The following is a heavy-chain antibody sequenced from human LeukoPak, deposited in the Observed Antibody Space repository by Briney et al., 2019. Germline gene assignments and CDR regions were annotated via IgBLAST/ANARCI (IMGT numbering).Heavy chain of an antibody. D-gene: IGHD6-13*01. Sequence: GRSLRLSCAASGFTFSSCAMHWVRQAPGKGLEWVAVISYDGSNKYYADSVKGRFTISRDNSKNTLYLQMNSLRVEDTAVYYCARAPRTAANFDYWGQGPLVTVSS. CDR2: ISYDGSNK. J-gene: IGHJ4*02. V-gene: IGHV3-30-3*01. CDR1: GFTFSSCA. CDR3: ARAPRTAANFDY.